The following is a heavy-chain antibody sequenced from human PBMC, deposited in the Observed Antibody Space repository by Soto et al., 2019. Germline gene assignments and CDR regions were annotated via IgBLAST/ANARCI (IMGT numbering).Heavy chain of an antibody. CDR2: ISAHNGNT. J-gene: IGHJ4*02. CDR1: GYTFTSYD. Sequence: QVHLVQSGAEVKKPGASVKVSCKASGYTFTSYDITWVRQAPGQGLEWMGWISAHNGNTDYAQNLQGRVIVTRYTSTSTAYRELRSLISDDTAVYYCARGRYGDYWGQGALVTVSS. CDR3: ARGRYGDY. V-gene: IGHV1-18*01. D-gene: IGHD1-1*01.